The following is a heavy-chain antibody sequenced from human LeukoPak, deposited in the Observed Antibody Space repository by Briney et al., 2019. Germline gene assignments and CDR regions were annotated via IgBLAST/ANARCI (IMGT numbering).Heavy chain of an antibody. CDR3: AREGMDTAMVDY. CDR1: GYTFTSYD. CDR2: MNPNSGGT. D-gene: IGHD5-18*01. J-gene: IGHJ4*02. V-gene: IGHV1-2*02. Sequence: ASVKVSCKASGYTFTSYDINWVRQATGQGLEWMGWMNPNSGGTNYAQKFQGRVTMTRDTSISTAYMELSRLRSDDTAVYYCAREGMDTAMVDYWGQGTLVTVSS.